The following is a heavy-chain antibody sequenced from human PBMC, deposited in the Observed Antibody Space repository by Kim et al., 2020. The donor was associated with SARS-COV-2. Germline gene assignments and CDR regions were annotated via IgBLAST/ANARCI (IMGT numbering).Heavy chain of an antibody. J-gene: IGHJ2*01. CDR2: IWYDGSNK. CDR1: GFTFSSYG. Sequence: GGSLRLSCAASGFTFSSYGMHWVRQAPGKGLEWVAVIWYDGSNKYYADSVKGRFTISRDNSKNTLYLQMNSLRAEDTAVYYCAKVSWGYYGSGGPRTGWYFDLWGRGTLVTVSS. CDR3: AKVSWGYYGSGGPRTGWYFDL. V-gene: IGHV3-33*06. D-gene: IGHD3-10*01.